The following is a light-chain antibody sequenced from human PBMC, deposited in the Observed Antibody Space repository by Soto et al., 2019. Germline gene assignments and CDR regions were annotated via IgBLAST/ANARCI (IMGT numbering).Light chain of an antibody. V-gene: IGLV2-14*01. CDR2: QVT. CDR1: SSDVGIYNY. Sequence: QSVLTHPASVSGSPGQSITISCTGTSSDVGIYNYVSWYQQHPGKAPKLMIYQVTNRPSGVSNRFSGSKSGNTASLTISGLQAEDEADYYCSSYTGSTNYVFGTGTKLTVL. CDR3: SSYTGSTNYV. J-gene: IGLJ1*01.